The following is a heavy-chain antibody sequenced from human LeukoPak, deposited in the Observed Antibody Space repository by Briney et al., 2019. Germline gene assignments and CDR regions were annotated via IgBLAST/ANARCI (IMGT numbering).Heavy chain of an antibody. J-gene: IGHJ4*02. CDR1: EFTFTTYG. V-gene: IGHV3-33*01. CDR2: IYYDGSNI. Sequence: GGSLRLSCAASEFTFTTYGMHWVRQAPGKGLECLGFIYYDGSNIYYADYVKGRFTISRDISKNTLYLQMDSLRAEDTAIYYCARDWKTNSFDYWGQGTLVTVSS. D-gene: IGHD1-1*01. CDR3: ARDWKTNSFDY.